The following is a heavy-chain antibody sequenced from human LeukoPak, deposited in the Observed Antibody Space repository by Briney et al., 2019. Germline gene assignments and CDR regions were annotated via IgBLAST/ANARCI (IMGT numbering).Heavy chain of an antibody. J-gene: IGHJ4*02. CDR3: ARDRSPTNGGFDY. D-gene: IGHD7-27*01. CDR1: GFTFSDYW. CDR2: INIDGSDT. V-gene: IGHV3-74*01. Sequence: GGSLTLSCAASGFTFSDYWMHWVRQAPGKGLVWVSRINIDGSDTTYAHSVKGRFTISRDNDKSTLYLQMNRLRVEDTAVYFCARDRSPTNGGFDYWGQGTLVTVSS.